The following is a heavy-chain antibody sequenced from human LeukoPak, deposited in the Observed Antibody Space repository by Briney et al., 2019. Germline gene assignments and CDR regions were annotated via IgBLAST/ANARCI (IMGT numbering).Heavy chain of an antibody. CDR1: GGTFRTYS. Sequence: GASVKVSCKASGGTFRTYSVTWVRQAPGQGLEWMGWISAYNGNTNYAQKLQGRVTMTTDTSTSTAYMELRSPRSDDTAVYYCARGRKATSRYFDLWGRGTLVTVSS. CDR3: ARGRKATSRYFDL. J-gene: IGHJ2*01. CDR2: ISAYNGNT. V-gene: IGHV1-18*01.